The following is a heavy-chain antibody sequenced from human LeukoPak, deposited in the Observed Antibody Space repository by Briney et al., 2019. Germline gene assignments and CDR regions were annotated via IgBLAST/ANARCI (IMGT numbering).Heavy chain of an antibody. Sequence: GESLKISCKGSGYSFTSYWIGWVRQMPGKGLEWMGIIYPGDSDTRNSPSFQGQVTISADKSIITAYLQWTSLKASDTAMYYCARLNMAYYDSSGNGFGYWGQGTLVTVSS. J-gene: IGHJ4*02. CDR3: ARLNMAYYDSSGNGFGY. V-gene: IGHV5-51*01. CDR2: IYPGDSDT. CDR1: GYSFTSYW. D-gene: IGHD3-22*01.